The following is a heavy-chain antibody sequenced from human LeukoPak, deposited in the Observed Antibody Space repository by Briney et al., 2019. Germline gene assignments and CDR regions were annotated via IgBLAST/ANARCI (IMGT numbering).Heavy chain of an antibody. CDR1: GFTFSSYE. CDR2: ISSSGSTI. Sequence: GGSLRLSCAASGFTFSSYEMNWVRQAPGKGLEWVSYISSSGSTIYYADSVKGRFTISRANAKNSLYLQMNSLRAEDTAVYYCARTKRTPYSSGWYSPNDPLYFDYWGQGTLVTVSS. J-gene: IGHJ4*02. CDR3: ARTKRTPYSSGWYSPNDPLYFDY. D-gene: IGHD6-19*01. V-gene: IGHV3-48*03.